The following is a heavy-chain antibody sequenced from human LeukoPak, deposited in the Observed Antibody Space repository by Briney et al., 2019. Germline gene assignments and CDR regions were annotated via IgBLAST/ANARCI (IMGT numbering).Heavy chain of an antibody. V-gene: IGHV1-46*01. CDR1: GGTFSSYA. J-gene: IGHJ5*02. CDR2: INPSGGST. D-gene: IGHD5-24*01. CDR3: AREGVGYGYNWFDP. Sequence: EASVKVSCKASGGTFSSYAISWVRQAPGQGLEWMGIINPSGGSTSYAQKFQGRVTMTRDTSTSTVYMELSSLRSEDTAVYYCAREGVGYGYNWFDPWGQGTLVTVSS.